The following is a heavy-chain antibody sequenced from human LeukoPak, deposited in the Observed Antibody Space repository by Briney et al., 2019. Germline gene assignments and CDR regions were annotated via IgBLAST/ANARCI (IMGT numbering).Heavy chain of an antibody. J-gene: IGHJ4*02. Sequence: GGSLRLSCAGSAFPFSSHGMNWVRQAPGKGLEWVSGISPGGGPTYYADSVKGRFTISRDNAKNSLYLQMNSLRAEDTAVYYCARADYDYVWGSYRQYYFDYWGQGTLVTVSS. V-gene: IGHV3-21*01. CDR1: AFPFSSHG. CDR2: ISPGGGPT. D-gene: IGHD3-16*02. CDR3: ARADYDYVWGSYRQYYFDY.